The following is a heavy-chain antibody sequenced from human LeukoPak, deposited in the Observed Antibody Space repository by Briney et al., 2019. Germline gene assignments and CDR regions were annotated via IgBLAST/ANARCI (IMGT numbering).Heavy chain of an antibody. D-gene: IGHD6-13*01. Sequence: GGSLRLSCAASGFTFSSYDMHWVRQAPGKGLEWVSAIGTAGDPYYPGPVKGRFTISRENAKNSLYLQMNSLRARDTAVYYCATAGGSTSWFAFDIWGQGTMVTVSS. J-gene: IGHJ3*02. CDR3: ATAGGSTSWFAFDI. CDR2: IGTAGDP. V-gene: IGHV3-13*05. CDR1: GFTFSSYD.